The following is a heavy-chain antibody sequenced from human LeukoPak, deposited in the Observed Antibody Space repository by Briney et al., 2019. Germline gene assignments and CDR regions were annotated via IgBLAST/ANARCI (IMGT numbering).Heavy chain of an antibody. CDR1: GGSFSGYY. Sequence: SETLSLTCAVYGGSFSGYYWSWIRQPPGKGLEWIGEINHSGSTNYNPSLKSRVTISVDTSKNQFSLKLSSVTAAVTAVYYCARGPYYDILTGYSSYNWFDPWGQGTLVTVSS. CDR3: ARGPYYDILTGYSSYNWFDP. V-gene: IGHV4-34*01. J-gene: IGHJ5*02. CDR2: INHSGST. D-gene: IGHD3-9*01.